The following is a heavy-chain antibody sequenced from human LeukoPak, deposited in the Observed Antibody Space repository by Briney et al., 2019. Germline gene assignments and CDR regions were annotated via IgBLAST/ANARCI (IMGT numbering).Heavy chain of an antibody. Sequence: SETLSLTCAVYGGSFSGYYWSWIRQPLGKGLEWIGEINHSGSTNYNPSLKSRVTISVDTSKNQFSLTLSSVTAADTAVYYCARGGDHTVTTFGYYYYMDVWGKGTTVTVSS. D-gene: IGHD4-17*01. CDR3: ARGGDHTVTTFGYYYYMDV. J-gene: IGHJ6*03. CDR1: GGSFSGYY. V-gene: IGHV4-34*01. CDR2: INHSGST.